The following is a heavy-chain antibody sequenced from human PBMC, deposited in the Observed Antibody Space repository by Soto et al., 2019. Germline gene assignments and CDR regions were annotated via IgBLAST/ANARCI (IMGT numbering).Heavy chain of an antibody. V-gene: IGHV4-34*01. Sequence: QVQLQQWGAGLLKPSETLSLTCAVYGGSFSGYYWSWIRQPPGKGLEWIGEINHSGSTNYNPSLMSRVTISVDTSKNQFSLKLSSVTAADTAVYYCARGSELLWFGELRERFDPWGQGTLVTVSS. CDR1: GGSFSGYY. D-gene: IGHD3-10*01. CDR2: INHSGST. CDR3: ARGSELLWFGELRERFDP. J-gene: IGHJ5*02.